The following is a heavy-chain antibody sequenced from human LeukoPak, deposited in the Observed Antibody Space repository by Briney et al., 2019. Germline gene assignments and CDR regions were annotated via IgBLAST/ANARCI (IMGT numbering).Heavy chain of an antibody. CDR3: AKGYCSSTSCYGFSVDY. D-gene: IGHD2-2*01. V-gene: IGHV3-30*18. CDR2: IGYDGSNK. Sequence: GGSLRLSCAASGFSFSSYGIHWVRQAPGKGLEWVAVIGYDGSNKYYADSVKGRFTISRDNSKNTLYLQMNSLRTEDTAVYFCAKGYCSSTSCYGFSVDYWGQGTLVTVSS. J-gene: IGHJ4*02. CDR1: GFSFSSYG.